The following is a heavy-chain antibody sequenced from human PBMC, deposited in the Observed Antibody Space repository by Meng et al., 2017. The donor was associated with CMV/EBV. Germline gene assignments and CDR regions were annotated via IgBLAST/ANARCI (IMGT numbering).Heavy chain of an antibody. CDR2: ISSSSSYI. D-gene: IGHD2-2*01. CDR1: GFTFSSYS. J-gene: IGHJ6*02. CDR3: ARRYLRDIVVVTHYYYGMDV. Sequence: GESLKISCAASGFTFSSYSMNWVRQAPGKGLEWVSSISSSSSYIYYEDSVKGRFTISRDNAKNSLYLQMNSLRAEDTAVYYCARRYLRDIVVVTHYYYGMDVWGQGTTVTVSS. V-gene: IGHV3-21*01.